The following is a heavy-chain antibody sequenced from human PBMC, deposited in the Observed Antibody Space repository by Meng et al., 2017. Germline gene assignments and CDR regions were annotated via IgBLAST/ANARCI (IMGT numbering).Heavy chain of an antibody. CDR1: GYTFTSYG. CDR3: ARDSWNIVVVPAAGYYYYGMDV. D-gene: IGHD2-2*01. CDR2: ISAYNGNT. J-gene: IGHJ6*02. V-gene: IGHV1-18*01. Sequence: ASVKVSCKASGYTFTSYGISWVRQAPGQGLEWMGWISAYNGNTNYAQKLQGRVTMTTDTSTSTAYMEVRSLRSDDTAVYYCARDSWNIVVVPAAGYYYYGMDVWGQGTTVTVSS.